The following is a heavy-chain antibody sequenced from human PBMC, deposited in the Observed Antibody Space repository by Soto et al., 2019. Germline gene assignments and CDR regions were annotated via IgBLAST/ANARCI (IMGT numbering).Heavy chain of an antibody. CDR3: AAEGGLPRYY. CDR2: IYHSGST. V-gene: IGHV4-30-2*01. Sequence: QLQLQESGSGLVKPSQTLSLTCAVSGGPISSGGYSWSWIRQPPGKGLEWIGYIYHSGSTYYNPSLKSRVTRSVDTSKNRFSLEQSSVSAADTAVYYCAAEGGLPRYYWGQGTLVTVSS. D-gene: IGHD5-12*01. CDR1: GGPISSGGYS. J-gene: IGHJ4*02.